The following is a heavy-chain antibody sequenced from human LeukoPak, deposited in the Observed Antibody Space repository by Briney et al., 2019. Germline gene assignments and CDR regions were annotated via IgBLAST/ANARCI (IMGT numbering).Heavy chain of an antibody. D-gene: IGHD2-2*02. CDR3: ASFRPTTQYCSSTSCYKVSDY. V-gene: IGHV1-2*02. Sequence: GASVKVSCKAARYTFTGYYMHWVRRAPGQGLEGMGWINPNSGVTNYAQKFQGRVTMTRYTSISTAYMELSRLRSAETAVYYCASFRPTTQYCSSTSCYKVSDYWGQGTLVTVSS. CDR1: RYTFTGYY. J-gene: IGHJ4*02. CDR2: INPNSGVT.